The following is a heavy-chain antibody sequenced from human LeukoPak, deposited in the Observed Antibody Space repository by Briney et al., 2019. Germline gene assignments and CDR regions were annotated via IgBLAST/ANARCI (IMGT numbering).Heavy chain of an antibody. CDR2: INPNSGGT. Sequence: ASVKVSCKASGYTFTAYYMHWVRQAPGQGLGWMGWINPNSGGTNYAQKFQGRVTMTRDTSHSTAYMELSRLRSDDTAVYYCARGWGAPGVGAFDIWGQGTMVTVSS. CDR1: GYTFTAYY. J-gene: IGHJ3*02. CDR3: ARGWGAPGVGAFDI. D-gene: IGHD1-26*01. V-gene: IGHV1-2*02.